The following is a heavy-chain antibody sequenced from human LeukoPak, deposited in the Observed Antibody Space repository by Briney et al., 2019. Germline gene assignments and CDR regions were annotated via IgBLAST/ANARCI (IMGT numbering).Heavy chain of an antibody. CDR1: GGTFSSYA. CDR3: ARDQYSSGWYGDY. V-gene: IGHV1-69*05. D-gene: IGHD6-19*01. CDR2: IIPIFGTA. Sequence: SVKVSCKASGGTFSSYAISWVRQAPGQGLEWMGRIIPIFGTANYAQKFQGRVAITTDESTSTAYMELSSLRSEDTAVYYCARDQYSSGWYGDYWGQGTLVTVSS. J-gene: IGHJ4*02.